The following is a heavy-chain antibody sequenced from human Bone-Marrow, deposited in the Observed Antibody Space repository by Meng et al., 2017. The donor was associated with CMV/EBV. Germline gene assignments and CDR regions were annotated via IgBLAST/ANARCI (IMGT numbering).Heavy chain of an antibody. CDR2: IYYSGST. Sequence: SETLSLTCTVSGGSIRSYSWSWIRQPPGKGLEWIGYIYYSGSTNYNPSLKSRVTISVDTSKNQFSLKLSSVTAADTAVYYCARDGLVEYQRKGAFDIWGQGTMVTVSS. V-gene: IGHV4-59*01. D-gene: IGHD2-2*01. CDR3: ARDGLVEYQRKGAFDI. J-gene: IGHJ3*02. CDR1: GGSIRSYS.